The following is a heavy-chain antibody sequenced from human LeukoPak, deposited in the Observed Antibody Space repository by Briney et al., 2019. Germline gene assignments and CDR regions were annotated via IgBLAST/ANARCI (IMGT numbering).Heavy chain of an antibody. J-gene: IGHJ5*02. CDR3: ARDRRAVAGWYNWFDP. Sequence: PGRSLRLSCAASGFTFSSYAMHWVRQAPGKGLEWVAVISYDGSNKYYADSVKGRFTISRDNSKNTLYLQMNSLRGEDTAVYYCARDRRAVAGWYNWFDPWGQGTLVTVSS. CDR2: ISYDGSNK. D-gene: IGHD6-19*01. V-gene: IGHV3-30*07. CDR1: GFTFSSYA.